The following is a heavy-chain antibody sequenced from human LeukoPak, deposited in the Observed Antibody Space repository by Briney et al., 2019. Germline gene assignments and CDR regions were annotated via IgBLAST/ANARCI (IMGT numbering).Heavy chain of an antibody. CDR1: GGSFSGYY. J-gene: IGHJ2*01. CDR2: INHSGST. V-gene: IGHV4-34*01. CDR3: ARGVTTVTRTSSWYFDL. Sequence: SETLSLTCAVYGGSFSGYYWSWIRQPPGKGLEWIGEINHSGSTNYNPSLKSRVTISVDTSKNQFSLKLSSVTAADTAVYYCARGVTTVTRTSSWYFDLWGRGTLVTVSS. D-gene: IGHD4-17*01.